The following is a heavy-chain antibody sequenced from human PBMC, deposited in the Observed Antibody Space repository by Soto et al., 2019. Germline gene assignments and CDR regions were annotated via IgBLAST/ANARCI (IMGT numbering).Heavy chain of an antibody. CDR3: ARATRVRGVLTKALDY. CDR2: IYYSGST. D-gene: IGHD3-10*01. CDR1: GGSISSGGYY. Sequence: SETLSLTCTVSGGSISSGGYYWSWIRQHPGKGLEWIGYIYYSGSTYYNPSLKSRVTISVDTSKNQFSLKLSSVTAADTAVYYCARATRVRGVLTKALDYWGQGTLVTVAS. V-gene: IGHV4-31*03. J-gene: IGHJ4*02.